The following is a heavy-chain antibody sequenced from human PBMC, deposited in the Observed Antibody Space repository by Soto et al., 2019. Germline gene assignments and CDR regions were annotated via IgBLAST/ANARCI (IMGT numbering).Heavy chain of an antibody. J-gene: IGHJ5*02. V-gene: IGHV4-39*07. CDR2: IYYSGST. Sequence: CTVSGGSISSSSYYWGWIRQPPGKGLEWIGSIYYSGSTYYNPSLNSRLTMSVDRSKSQFSMKLASVTAADTAVYYCARGVGGSGLNWFDPWGQGALVSVSS. D-gene: IGHD6-19*01. CDR1: GGSISSSSYY. CDR3: ARGVGGSGLNWFDP.